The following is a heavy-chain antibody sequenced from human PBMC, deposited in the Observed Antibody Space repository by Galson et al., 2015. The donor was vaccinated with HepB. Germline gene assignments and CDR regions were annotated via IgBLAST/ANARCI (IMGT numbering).Heavy chain of an antibody. CDR1: GFTFSYYG. Sequence: SLRLSCAASGFTFSYYGMYWVRQAPGKGLEWVAVIWYDGSIEYYRDSVRGRFTVSRDNSRNTLYLQMSSLRAEDTAVYYCARDLGFGLDYWGQGTLVIVSS. CDR2: IWYDGSIE. V-gene: IGHV3-33*01. J-gene: IGHJ4*02. CDR3: ARDLGFGLDY. D-gene: IGHD3-16*01.